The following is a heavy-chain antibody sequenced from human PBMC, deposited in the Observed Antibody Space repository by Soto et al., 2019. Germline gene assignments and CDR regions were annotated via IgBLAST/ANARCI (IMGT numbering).Heavy chain of an antibody. J-gene: IGHJ6*02. CDR2: IYYSGST. V-gene: IGHV4-59*01. D-gene: IGHD2-21*01. CDR3: ARLCDEGIYWYYGMDA. CDR1: GGSISSYY. Sequence: SETLSLTCTVSGGSISSYYWSWIRQPPGKGLEWIGYIYYSGSTNYNPSLKSRVTISVDTSKNQFSLKLSSVTAADTAVYYCARLCDEGIYWYYGMDAWGQGTTVTVSS.